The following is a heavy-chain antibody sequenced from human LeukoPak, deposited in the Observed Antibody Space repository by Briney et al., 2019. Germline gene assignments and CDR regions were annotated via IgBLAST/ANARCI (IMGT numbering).Heavy chain of an antibody. CDR2: IRYDGSNK. CDR3: AREVGGYSYGYEYYFDY. CDR1: GFTFSSYG. J-gene: IGHJ4*02. V-gene: IGHV3-30*02. Sequence: GGSLRLSCAASGFTFSSYGMHWVRQAPGKGLEWVAFIRYDGSNKYYADSVKGRFTISRDNSKNTLYLQMNSLRAEDTAVYYCAREVGGYSYGYEYYFDYWGQGTLVTVSS. D-gene: IGHD5-18*01.